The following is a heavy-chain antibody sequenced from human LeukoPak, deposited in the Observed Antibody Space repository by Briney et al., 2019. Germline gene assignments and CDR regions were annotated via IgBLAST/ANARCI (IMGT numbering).Heavy chain of an antibody. CDR1: GYTFTSYY. V-gene: IGHV1-46*01. D-gene: IGHD3-22*01. Sequence: GASVKVSCKASGYTFTSYYMHWVRQAPGQGLEWMGIINPSGGSTSYAQKFQGRVTMTRDMSTSTAYMELSSLRSEDTAVYYCAAVKTYYYDSSGYYFPLNAFDIWGQGTLVTVSS. CDR2: INPSGGST. CDR3: AAVKTYYYDSSGYYFPLNAFDI. J-gene: IGHJ4*02.